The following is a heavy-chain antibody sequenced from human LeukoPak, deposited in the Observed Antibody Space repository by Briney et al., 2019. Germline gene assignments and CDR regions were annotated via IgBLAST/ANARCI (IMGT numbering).Heavy chain of an antibody. CDR2: ISGSGGST. D-gene: IGHD2-2*01. V-gene: IGHV3-23*01. Sequence: GGSLRLSCAASGFTFSSYAMSWVRQAPGKGLEWVSAISGSGGSTYYADSVKGRFTISRDNSKNTLYLQMNSLRAEDTAVYYCARADIVVVPAALENVYYYGMDVWGQGTTVTVSS. J-gene: IGHJ6*02. CDR3: ARADIVVVPAALENVYYYGMDV. CDR1: GFTFSSYA.